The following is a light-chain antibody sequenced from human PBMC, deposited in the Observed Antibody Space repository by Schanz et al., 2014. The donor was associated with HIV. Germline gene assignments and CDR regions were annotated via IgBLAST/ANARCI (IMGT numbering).Light chain of an antibody. CDR3: QCYDSSLSGSV. CDR1: SSNIGSVYD. Sequence: QSVLTQSPSVSGAPGQRVTISCAGSSSNIGSVYDVHWYQQLPGMAPKLLISGNNNRPSGVPDRFSASKSGTSASLAIAGLQAEDEAEYYCQCYDSSLSGSVFRGGTKVTVL. V-gene: IGLV1-40*01. CDR2: GNN. J-gene: IGLJ3*02.